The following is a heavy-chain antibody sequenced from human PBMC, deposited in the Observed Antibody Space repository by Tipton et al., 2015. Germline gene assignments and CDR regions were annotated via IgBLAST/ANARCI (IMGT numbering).Heavy chain of an antibody. D-gene: IGHD6-25*01. J-gene: IGHJ4*02. CDR1: GGSIRTSFHY. V-gene: IGHV4-31*11. CDR3: AGSADSYFDS. CDR2: IYYSATT. Sequence: TLSLTCAVSGGSIRTSFHYWAWIRQQPGKGLEWIGYIYYSATTYYSPSFKSRLSISLDTSSNHFSLDITSVTAADSAVYYCAGSADSYFDSWGQGTLVTVSS.